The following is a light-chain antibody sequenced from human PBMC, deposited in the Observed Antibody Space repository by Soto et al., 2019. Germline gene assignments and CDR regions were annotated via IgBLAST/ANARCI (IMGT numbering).Light chain of an antibody. Sequence: QSALTQPASVSGSPGQSITISCTGTSIDVGRYNLVSWYQQHPGKAPKLMIYEVSKRPSGVSNRFSGSKSGNTASLTISGLQAEDEADYYCCSYAGSSTLVFGTGTKLTVL. CDR1: SIDVGRYNL. V-gene: IGLV2-23*02. CDR3: CSYAGSSTLV. CDR2: EVS. J-gene: IGLJ1*01.